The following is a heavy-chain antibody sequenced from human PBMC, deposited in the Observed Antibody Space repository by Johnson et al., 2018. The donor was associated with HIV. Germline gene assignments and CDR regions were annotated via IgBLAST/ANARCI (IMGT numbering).Heavy chain of an antibody. J-gene: IGHJ3*02. CDR2: IWYDGSYK. V-gene: IGHV3-33*06. Sequence: QVQLVESGGGVVQPGRSLRLSCAASGFTFSSYGMHWVRQAPGKGLEWVAVIWYDGSYKYYADSVKGRFTLSRDNSKNTLYLQMNRLRAEDTAVYYCAKAVPGSPQVFDIWGQGTVVTVSS. CDR3: AKAVPGSPQVFDI. D-gene: IGHD3-10*01. CDR1: GFTFSSYG.